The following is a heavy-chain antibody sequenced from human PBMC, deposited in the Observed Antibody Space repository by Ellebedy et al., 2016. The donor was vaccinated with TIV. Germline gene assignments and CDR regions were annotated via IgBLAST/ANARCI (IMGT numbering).Heavy chain of an antibody. Sequence: GESLKISCAASGFTFSTYFMHWVRQAPGKGLEYISSISGKGDITYYANSVKGRVTISSDNSKNTLYLQMGSLRAEDMAVYYCARDKDGGYGFDPWGQGTLVTVSS. CDR3: ARDKDGGYGFDP. J-gene: IGHJ5*02. CDR2: ISGKGDIT. D-gene: IGHD5-12*01. CDR1: GFTFSTYF. V-gene: IGHV3-64*01.